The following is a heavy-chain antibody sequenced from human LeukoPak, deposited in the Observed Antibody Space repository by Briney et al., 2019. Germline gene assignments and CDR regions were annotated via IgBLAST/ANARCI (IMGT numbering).Heavy chain of an antibody. J-gene: IGHJ6*03. V-gene: IGHV3-74*01. CDR2: INSDGSST. D-gene: IGHD3-22*01. CDR1: GFTFDDYG. Sequence: GGSLRLSCAASGFTFDDYGMSWVRQAPGKGLEWVSRINSDGSSTSYADSVKGRFTISRDNAKNTLYLQMNSLRAEDTAVYYCATPYYYDSSGYLGRDYYMDVWGKGTTVTVSS. CDR3: ATPYYYDSSGYLGRDYYMDV.